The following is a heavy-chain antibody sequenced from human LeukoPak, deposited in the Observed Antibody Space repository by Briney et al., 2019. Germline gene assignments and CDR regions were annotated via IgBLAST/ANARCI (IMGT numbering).Heavy chain of an antibody. CDR2: ISAYKGDT. Sequence: ASVKVSCKPSGYTFISYGISWVRLAPGQGLEWVGWISAYKGDTDYAQKFQGRVAMTTDTSTNTVYMELRSLTSDDTAVYYCARVNDVAVVAAAAPHFEHWGQGTLVTVSS. D-gene: IGHD2-15*01. CDR3: ARVNDVAVVAAAAPHFEH. V-gene: IGHV1-18*01. CDR1: GYTFISYG. J-gene: IGHJ4*02.